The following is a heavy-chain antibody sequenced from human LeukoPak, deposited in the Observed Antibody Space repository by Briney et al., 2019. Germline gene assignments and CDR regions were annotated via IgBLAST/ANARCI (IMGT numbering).Heavy chain of an antibody. CDR3: ARGVPIDY. V-gene: IGHV4-34*01. CDR2: INHSGST. Sequence: SEILSLTCAVYGGSFSGYYWSWIRQPPGKGLEWIGEINHSGSTNYNPSLKSRVTISVDTSKNQFSLKLSSVTAADTAVYYCARGVPIDYWGQGTLVTVSS. D-gene: IGHD6-6*01. CDR1: GGSFSGYY. J-gene: IGHJ4*02.